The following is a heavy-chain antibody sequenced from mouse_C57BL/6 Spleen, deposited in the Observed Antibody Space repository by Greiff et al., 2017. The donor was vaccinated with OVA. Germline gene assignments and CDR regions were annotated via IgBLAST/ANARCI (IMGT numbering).Heavy chain of an antibody. J-gene: IGHJ2*01. CDR2: IDPSDSYT. D-gene: IGHD2-5*01. CDR1: GYTFTSYW. Sequence: VQLQQPGAELVRPGTSVKLSCKASGYTFTSYWMHWVKQRPGQGLEWIGVIDPSDSYTNYNQKFKGKATLTVDTSSSTAYMQLSSLTSEDSAVYYCATGSNYGSDYWGQGTTLTVSS. CDR3: ATGSNYGSDY. V-gene: IGHV1-59*01.